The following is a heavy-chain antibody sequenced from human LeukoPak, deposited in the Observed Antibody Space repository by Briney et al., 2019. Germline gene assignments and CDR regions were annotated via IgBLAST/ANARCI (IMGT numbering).Heavy chain of an antibody. D-gene: IGHD3-9*01. CDR3: ARGLTGYYGYFEY. V-gene: IGHV3-74*01. CDR1: GFTFSSDW. J-gene: IGHJ4*02. Sequence: GGSLRLSCAASGFTFSSDWMHWVRQSPGKGLVWVSRINGDGSSTSYADSVKGRFTISRDNAKNTLYLQMNSLRAEDTAVYYCARGLTGYYGYFEYWGQGTLVTVSS. CDR2: INGDGSST.